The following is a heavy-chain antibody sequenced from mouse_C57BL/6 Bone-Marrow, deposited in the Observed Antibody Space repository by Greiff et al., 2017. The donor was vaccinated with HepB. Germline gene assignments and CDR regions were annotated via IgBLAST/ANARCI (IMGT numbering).Heavy chain of an antibody. D-gene: IGHD1-1*01. CDR2: IWTGGGT. Sequence: QVQLQESGPGLVAPSQSLSITCTVSGFSLTSYAISWVRQPPGKGLEWLGVIWTGGGTNYNSALKSRLSISKDNSKSQVFLKMNSLQTDDTARYYCARKCYYYCSSPYWYFDVWGTGTTVTVSS. V-gene: IGHV2-9-1*01. J-gene: IGHJ1*03. CDR1: GFSLTSYA. CDR3: ARKCYYYCSSPYWYFDV.